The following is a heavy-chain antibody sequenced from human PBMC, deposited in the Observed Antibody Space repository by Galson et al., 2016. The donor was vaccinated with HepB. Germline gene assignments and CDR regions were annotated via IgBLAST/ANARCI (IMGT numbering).Heavy chain of an antibody. V-gene: IGHV3-73*01. Sequence: SLRLSCAASGFTLSGSDMHWVRQASGKGLQWVGRIRSKANKYATEYVASVEGRFTISRDDPKNTAYLQMNSLKTEDTAVYYCTRQGPDWHDDFDYWGQGTLVTVSS. J-gene: IGHJ4*02. CDR1: GFTLSGSD. D-gene: IGHD1-1*01. CDR2: IRSKANKYAT. CDR3: TRQGPDWHDDFDY.